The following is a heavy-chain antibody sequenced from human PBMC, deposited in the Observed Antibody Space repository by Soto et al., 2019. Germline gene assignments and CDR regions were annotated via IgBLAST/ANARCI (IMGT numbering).Heavy chain of an antibody. V-gene: IGHV5-51*03. Sequence: GESLKISCSGSDYVFSSSWIGRVRQMPGKGLELMGLIYPGDSETRYSPSFQGQVLIKADKSISTAYLQWSSLKASDSAMYFCVKRIDNYGDPKWCDPWGQGTLVTVSS. CDR2: IYPGDSET. CDR3: VKRIDNYGDPKWCDP. J-gene: IGHJ5*02. CDR1: DYVFSSSW. D-gene: IGHD4-17*01.